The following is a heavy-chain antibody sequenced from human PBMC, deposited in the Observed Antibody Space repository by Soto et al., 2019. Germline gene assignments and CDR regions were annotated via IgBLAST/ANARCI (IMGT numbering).Heavy chain of an antibody. CDR2: IRSSGRTI. CDR1: GFTFSDYY. V-gene: IGHV3-11*04. Sequence: GGSLRLSCAASGFTFSDYYMSWIRQAPGKGLEWVSHIRSSGRTIYYADSVKGRFTISRDNSKNTLYLQMNSLRAEDTAVYYCARPREAGKYYYGVDVWGQGTTVTVSS. D-gene: IGHD6-19*01. CDR3: ARPREAGKYYYGVDV. J-gene: IGHJ6*02.